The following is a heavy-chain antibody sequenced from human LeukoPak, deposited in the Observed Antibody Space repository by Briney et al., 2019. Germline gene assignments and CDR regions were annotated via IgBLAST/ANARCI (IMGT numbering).Heavy chain of an antibody. J-gene: IGHJ4*02. CDR2: ISTYNSNT. Sequence: ASVKVSCKASGYTFTSYAISWVRQAPGQGLEWMGWISTYNSNTNQAEKLQGRITMTTDTSTSTAYMELKSLRSDDAAVYYCARGAAGSYDYWGQGTLVTVSS. V-gene: IGHV1-18*01. CDR1: GYTFTSYA. D-gene: IGHD6-13*01. CDR3: ARGAAGSYDY.